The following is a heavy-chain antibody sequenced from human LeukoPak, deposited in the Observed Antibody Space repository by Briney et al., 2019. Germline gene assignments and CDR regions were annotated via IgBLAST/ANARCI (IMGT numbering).Heavy chain of an antibody. Sequence: GGSLRLSCAASGFTFSDYYMSWIRQAPGKGLEWVSYISSSGSTIYYADSVKGRFTIPRDNAENSLYLQMNSLRAEDTALYYCAKGGIAVAGTNFDYWGQGTLVTVSS. J-gene: IGHJ4*02. CDR2: ISSSGSTI. D-gene: IGHD6-19*01. V-gene: IGHV3-11*01. CDR1: GFTFSDYY. CDR3: AKGGIAVAGTNFDY.